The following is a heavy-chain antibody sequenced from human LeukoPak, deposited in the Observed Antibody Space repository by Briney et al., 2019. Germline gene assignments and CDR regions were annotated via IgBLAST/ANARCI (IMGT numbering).Heavy chain of an antibody. CDR1: GFTFNTYT. CDR2: ISYDGSSK. CDR3: ARGTHYDTSGYYYIIPFDY. D-gene: IGHD3-22*01. Sequence: GGSLRLSCAASGFTFNTYTMHWVRQAPGKGLEWVAVISYDGSSKYYADSVRGRFTVSRDNSKNTLSLQMNSLRAEDTAVYYCARGTHYDTSGYYYIIPFDYWGQGTLVTVSS. J-gene: IGHJ4*02. V-gene: IGHV3-30*04.